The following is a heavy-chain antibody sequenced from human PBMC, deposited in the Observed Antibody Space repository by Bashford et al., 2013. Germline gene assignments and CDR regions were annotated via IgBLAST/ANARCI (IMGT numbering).Heavy chain of an antibody. D-gene: IGHD3-3*01. Sequence: LLYSSETLSLTCAVYGGSFSGYYWSWIRQPPGKGLEWIGEINHSGSTNYNPSLKSRVTISVDTSKNQFSLKLSSVTAADTAVYYCARSYDFWSGPYYYYGMDVWGQGTTVTVSS. J-gene: IGHJ6*02. CDR1: GGSFSGYY. CDR3: ARSYDFWSGPYYYYGMDV. V-gene: IGHV4-34*01. CDR2: INHSGST.